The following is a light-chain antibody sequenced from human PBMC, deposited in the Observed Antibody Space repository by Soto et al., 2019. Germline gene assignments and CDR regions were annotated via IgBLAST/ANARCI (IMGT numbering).Light chain of an antibody. CDR3: QHYSGDRAT. V-gene: IGKV1-5*03. Sequence: DVQMAQSNSTLSASVGDRVTISCRASQSINKWLAWYQHKPGKAANLLIYEVSTLHTGVPSRFSGSGSGTEFTLTINSLRPDDFATYYCQHYSGDRATFGQGTKVDIK. CDR1: QSINKW. J-gene: IGKJ1*01. CDR2: EVS.